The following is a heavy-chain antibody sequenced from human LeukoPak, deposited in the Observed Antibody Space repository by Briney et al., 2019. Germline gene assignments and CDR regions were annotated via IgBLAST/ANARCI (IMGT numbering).Heavy chain of an antibody. Sequence: GESLKISCKGSGYSFTSYWIGWVRQMPGKGLEWMGIIYPGDSDTRYSPSFQGQVTISADKSISTAYLQWSSLKASDTAMYYCARAYGSGSYYKGSDAFDIWGQGTMVTVSS. J-gene: IGHJ3*02. V-gene: IGHV5-51*01. CDR2: IYPGDSDT. CDR1: GYSFTSYW. D-gene: IGHD3-10*01. CDR3: ARAYGSGSYYKGSDAFDI.